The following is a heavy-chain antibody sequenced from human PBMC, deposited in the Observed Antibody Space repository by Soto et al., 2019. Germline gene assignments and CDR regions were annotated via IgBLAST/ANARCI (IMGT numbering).Heavy chain of an antibody. CDR3: AKALYGGFTY. CDR2: ISGSGDST. V-gene: IGHV3-23*01. D-gene: IGHD3-10*01. Sequence: EVRLLESGGGLVQPGGSLRLSCAASGFTFSVYAMSWVRQAPGKGLEWVSGISGSGDSTHYADSVKGRFTVSRDNSKSMLYLQTSSLRADDTAIYYCAKALYGGFTYWGQGTLVTVSS. CDR1: GFTFSVYA. J-gene: IGHJ4*02.